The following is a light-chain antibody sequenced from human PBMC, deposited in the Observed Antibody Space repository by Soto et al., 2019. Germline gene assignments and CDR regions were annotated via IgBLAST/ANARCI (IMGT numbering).Light chain of an antibody. CDR1: QSIRYY. CDR2: GAS. CDR3: QHHNSYSQT. J-gene: IGKJ1*01. Sequence: GDRVTITCRASQSIRYYLAWYQQMPGKAPKLLIYGASSLQSGVPSRFSGSGSGTEFTHTISSLQPDDFATYFCQHHNSYSQTFGQGTKVEIK. V-gene: IGKV1-5*01.